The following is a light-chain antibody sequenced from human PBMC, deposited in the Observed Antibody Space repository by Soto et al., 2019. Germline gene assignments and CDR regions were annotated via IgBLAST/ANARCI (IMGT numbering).Light chain of an antibody. CDR1: LGISSY. CDR3: QQYYSYPRT. Sequence: AIRMTQSPSSFSASTGDRVTISCRASLGISSYLAWYQQKPGKAPKLLIYAASTLQSGVPSRFSGSGSGTDFTLTISCLQSEDFATYYCQQYYSYPRTFGPGTKVDIK. J-gene: IGKJ3*01. V-gene: IGKV1-8*01. CDR2: AAS.